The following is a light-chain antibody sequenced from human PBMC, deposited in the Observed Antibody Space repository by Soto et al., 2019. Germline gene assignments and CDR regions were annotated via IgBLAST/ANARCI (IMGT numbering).Light chain of an antibody. CDR1: QSISFW. CDR3: QQYNSFAPYS. J-gene: IGKJ2*03. V-gene: IGKV1-5*01. Sequence: DIQMTQAPSTLSASVGDRVTITCRSSQSISFWLAWYQQKPGKAPKLLIYDASTLYSGVPSRFSGSRSGTEFTLTISSLQPDDFASYYCQQYNSFAPYSFGQGTNLEI. CDR2: DAS.